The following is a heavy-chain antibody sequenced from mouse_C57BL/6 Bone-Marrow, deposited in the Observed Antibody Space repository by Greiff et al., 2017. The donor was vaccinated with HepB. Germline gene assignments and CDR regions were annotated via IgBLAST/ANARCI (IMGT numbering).Heavy chain of an antibody. CDR3: AIIITTVVATRDCYAMDY. V-gene: IGHV1-47*01. CDR1: GYTFTTYP. J-gene: IGHJ4*01. CDR2: FHPYNDDT. D-gene: IGHD1-1*01. Sequence: LEESGAELVKPGASVKMSCKASGYTFTTYPIEWMKQNHGKSLEWIGNFHPYNDDTKYNEKFKGKATLTVEKSSSTVYLELSRLTSDDSAVYYFAIIITTVVATRDCYAMDYWGQGTSVTVSS.